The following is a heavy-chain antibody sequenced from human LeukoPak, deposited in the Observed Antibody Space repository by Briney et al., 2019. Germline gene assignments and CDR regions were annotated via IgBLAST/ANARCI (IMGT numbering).Heavy chain of an antibody. CDR3: ARQIAAAAPAP. V-gene: IGHV1-2*02. J-gene: IGHJ5*02. CDR1: GYTFSAYY. CDR2: INPNSGDT. D-gene: IGHD6-25*01. Sequence: ASVKVSCKASGYTFSAYYMHWVRQAPGQGLERMGWINPNSGDTNYAQRFQGRVTMTRDTSVSTAYMELSWLSPDDTAVYYCARQIAAAAPAPWGQGTLVTVSS.